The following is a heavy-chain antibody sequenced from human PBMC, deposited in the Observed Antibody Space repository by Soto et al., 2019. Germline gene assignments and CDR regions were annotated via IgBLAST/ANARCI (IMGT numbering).Heavy chain of an antibody. CDR3: ARSGDYTNYYYYYIDV. D-gene: IGHD4-17*01. Sequence: QVQLQESGPGLVKPSETLSLTCTVSGDSISNYYWSWIRQPPGKGLEWIGYIYNSGSTKYNPSLDSRVPISVAPSKNQFSLRLSSVTAADSAVYYGARSGDYTNYYYYYIDVWGKGTTVTVSS. CDR2: IYNSGST. CDR1: GDSISNYY. V-gene: IGHV4-59*08. J-gene: IGHJ6*03.